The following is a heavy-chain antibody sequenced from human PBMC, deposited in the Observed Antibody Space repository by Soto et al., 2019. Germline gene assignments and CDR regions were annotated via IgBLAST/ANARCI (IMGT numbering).Heavy chain of an antibody. CDR3: ARAPYDRSGYPWFDY. J-gene: IGHJ4*02. V-gene: IGHV4-61*01. Sequence: SDTLFLTCTVSGGSVSSGSFYWNWIRQPPGKGLEWIAYIYNNGRTNSNPSLKSRVTISVDTSKNQFSLKLSSVTAADTAVYYCARAPYDRSGYPWFDYWGQGTPVTVSS. D-gene: IGHD3-22*01. CDR1: GGSVSSGSFY. CDR2: IYNNGRT.